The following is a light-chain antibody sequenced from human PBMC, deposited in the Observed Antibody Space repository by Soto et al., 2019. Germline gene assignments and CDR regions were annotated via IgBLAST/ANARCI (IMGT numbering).Light chain of an antibody. Sequence: SYELTQPPSVSVSPGQTASITCSGDKLGDKYACWYQQKPGQSPVLVIYQDSKRPSGIPERFSGSNSGNTATLTISGTQAMDEAEYYCFSYTSSATYVFGSGTKLTVL. V-gene: IGLV3-1*01. CDR1: KLGDKY. J-gene: IGLJ1*01. CDR2: QDS. CDR3: FSYTSSATYV.